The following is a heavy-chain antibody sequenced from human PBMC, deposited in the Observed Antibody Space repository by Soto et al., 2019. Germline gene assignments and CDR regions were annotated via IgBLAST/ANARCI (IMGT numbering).Heavy chain of an antibody. CDR3: AKDPRYGDYPGYFDY. J-gene: IGHJ4*02. Sequence: GGSLRLSCAASGFTISSYAMSWVRQAPGKGLEWVSAISGSGGSTYYADSVKGRFTISRDNSKNTLYLQMNSLRAEDTAVYYCAKDPRYGDYPGYFDYWGQGTLVTVSS. CDR1: GFTISSYA. D-gene: IGHD4-17*01. CDR2: ISGSGGST. V-gene: IGHV3-23*01.